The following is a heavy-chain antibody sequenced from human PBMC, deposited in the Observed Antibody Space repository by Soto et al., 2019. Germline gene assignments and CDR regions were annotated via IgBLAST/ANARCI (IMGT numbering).Heavy chain of an antibody. D-gene: IGHD3-10*01. CDR2: IYYSGST. Sequence: SETLSLTCTVSGGSISSSSYYWGWIRQPPGKGLEWIGSIYYSGSTYYNPSLKSRVTISVDTSKNQFSLKLSSVTAADTAVYYCARTLRGGRLGMDVWGQGTTVTVSS. CDR3: ARTLRGGRLGMDV. CDR1: GGSISSSSYY. V-gene: IGHV4-39*01. J-gene: IGHJ6*02.